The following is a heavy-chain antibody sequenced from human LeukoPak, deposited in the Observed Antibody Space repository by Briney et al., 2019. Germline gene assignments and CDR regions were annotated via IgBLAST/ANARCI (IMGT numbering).Heavy chain of an antibody. Sequence: SETLSLTCTVSGYSISSGYYWGWIRQPPGKGLEWIGSIYHSGSTYYNPSLKSRVTISVDTSKNQFSLKLSSVTAADTAVYYCARGVGTASGWYGELDYWGQGTLVTVSS. D-gene: IGHD6-19*01. J-gene: IGHJ4*02. CDR1: GYSISSGYY. CDR3: ARGVGTASGWYGELDY. CDR2: IYHSGST. V-gene: IGHV4-38-2*02.